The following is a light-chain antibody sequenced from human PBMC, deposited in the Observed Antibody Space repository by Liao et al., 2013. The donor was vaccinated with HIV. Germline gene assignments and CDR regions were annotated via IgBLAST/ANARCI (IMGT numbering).Light chain of an antibody. V-gene: IGLV3-1*01. Sequence: SYELTQPPSVSVSPGQTASIICSGDNLGDKSVSWYQQKPGQSPVLVIYQDRKRPSGIPERFSASNSGNRATLTISGTQAMDEADYYCQAWDSSTGDVAFGGGTKLTVL. CDR3: QAWDSSTGDVA. CDR2: QDR. CDR1: NLGDKS. J-gene: IGLJ2*01.